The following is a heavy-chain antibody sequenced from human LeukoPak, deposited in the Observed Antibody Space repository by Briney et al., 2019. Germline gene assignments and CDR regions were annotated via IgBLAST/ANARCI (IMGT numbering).Heavy chain of an antibody. CDR1: GGSISSYY. D-gene: IGHD5-12*01. J-gene: IGHJ4*02. CDR2: IYYSGST. V-gene: IGHV4-59*08. CDR3: ARQGYSAYEILDY. Sequence: SETLSLTCTVSGGSISSYYWSWIRQPPGKGLEWIGYIYYSGSTNYSPSLKSRVTITVDTSKNQFSLKLSSVTAADTAVYYCARQGYSAYEILDYWGQGTLVTVSS.